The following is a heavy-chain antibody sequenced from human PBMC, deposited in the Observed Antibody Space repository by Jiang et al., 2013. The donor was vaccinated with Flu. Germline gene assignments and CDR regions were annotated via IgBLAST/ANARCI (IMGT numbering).Heavy chain of an antibody. CDR3: AREAWFGELLFLGDY. V-gene: IGHV3-48*02. CDR1: GFTFTIYN. CDR2: ITGSSSTI. J-gene: IGHJ4*02. Sequence: QLVESGGGLVXPGGSLRLSCAASGFTFTIYNMNWVRQAPGRGLEWVSYITGSSSTIYYADSVKGRFTISRDNAKNSLYLQMNGLRDEDTAVYYCAREAWFGELLFLGDYWGQGTLVTVSS. D-gene: IGHD3-10*01.